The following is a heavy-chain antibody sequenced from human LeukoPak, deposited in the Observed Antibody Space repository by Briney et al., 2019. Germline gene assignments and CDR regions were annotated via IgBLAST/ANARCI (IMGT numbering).Heavy chain of an antibody. CDR2: IYYSGNT. J-gene: IGHJ4*02. CDR1: GGSISGYY. V-gene: IGHV4-59*01. D-gene: IGHD3-10*01. Sequence: SETLSLTCTVSGGSISGYYWSWIRQPPGKGLEWIGYIYYSGNTNYNPPLKSRVTISVDTSKNQFSLKPSSVTAADTAVYYCATDNSYGSGSYYTWGQGTLVTVPS. CDR3: ATDNSYGSGSYYT.